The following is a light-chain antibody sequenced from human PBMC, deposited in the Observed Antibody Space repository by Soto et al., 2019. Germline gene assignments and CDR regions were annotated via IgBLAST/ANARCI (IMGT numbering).Light chain of an antibody. CDR2: EVS. J-gene: IGLJ1*01. CDR1: SSDVGGYNY. Sequence: QSVLTQPASVSGSPGQSITISCTGTSSDVGGYNYVSWYQQYPGKAPKLMIYEVSNRPSGVSNRFSASKSGNTASLTISGLQAEDEADYYCSSYTSSSTRVFGTRTKVTVL. CDR3: SSYTSSSTRV. V-gene: IGLV2-14*01.